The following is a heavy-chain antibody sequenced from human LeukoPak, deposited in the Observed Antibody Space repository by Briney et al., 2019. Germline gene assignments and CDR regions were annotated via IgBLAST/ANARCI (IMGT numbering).Heavy chain of an antibody. J-gene: IGHJ4*02. CDR1: GGSISSYY. D-gene: IGHD3-3*01. V-gene: IGHV4-59*01. Sequence: SETLSLTYTVSGGSISSYYWSWIRQPPGKGLEWIGYIYYSGSTNYNPSLKSRVTISVDTSKNQFSLKLSSVTAADTAVYYCAREATIFAFDYWGQGTLVTVSS. CDR3: AREATIFAFDY. CDR2: IYYSGST.